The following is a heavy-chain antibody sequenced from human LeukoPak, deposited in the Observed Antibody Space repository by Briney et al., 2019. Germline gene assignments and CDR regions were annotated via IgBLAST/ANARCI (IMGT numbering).Heavy chain of an antibody. CDR1: GFPFRNYY. J-gene: IGHJ3*02. D-gene: IGHD2/OR15-2a*01. CDR2: IKPDGSET. V-gene: IGHV3-7*01. Sequence: GGSLRLSCAASGFPFRNYYMAWVRQTPGKGLEWVAIIKPDGSETNYVDSVRGRFIISRNNAGNSLHLQADSLRAEDTALYYCAGTRFNSATLDIWGQGTMVTVSS. CDR3: AGTRFNSATLDI.